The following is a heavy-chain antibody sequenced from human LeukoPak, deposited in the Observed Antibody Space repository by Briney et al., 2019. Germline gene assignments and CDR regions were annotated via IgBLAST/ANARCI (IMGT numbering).Heavy chain of an antibody. CDR3: AREGDTAMANPTAFDY. CDR1: GGSISSYY. Sequence: SETLSLTCTVSGGSISSYYWSWIRQPPGKGLEWIGYIYYSGSTNYNPSLKSRVTISVDTSKNQFSLKLSSVTAADTAVYYCAREGDTAMANPTAFDYWGQGTLVTVSS. D-gene: IGHD5-18*01. V-gene: IGHV4-59*12. J-gene: IGHJ4*02. CDR2: IYYSGST.